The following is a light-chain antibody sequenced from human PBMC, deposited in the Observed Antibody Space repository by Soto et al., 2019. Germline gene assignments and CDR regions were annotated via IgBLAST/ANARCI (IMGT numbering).Light chain of an antibody. CDR2: TNN. Sequence: VLTQPPSASATPGQRVTISCSGSNSNIGTNTVNWYQQLPGTAPRLLIYTNNQRPSGVPQRFSGSKTGTSASLAIGGLQSEDGTDYYCAAWDDSLGAYVFGTGTKVTVL. CDR1: NSNIGTNT. J-gene: IGLJ1*01. V-gene: IGLV1-44*01. CDR3: AAWDDSLGAYV.